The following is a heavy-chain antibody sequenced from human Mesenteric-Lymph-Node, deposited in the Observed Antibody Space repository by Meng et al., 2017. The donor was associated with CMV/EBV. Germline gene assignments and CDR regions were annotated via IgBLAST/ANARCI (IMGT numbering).Heavy chain of an antibody. J-gene: IGHJ4*02. CDR1: GFTFSNYW. CDR3: TTEGLGAAWSGMYYFDY. CDR2: INFDGSST. Sequence: GESLKISCAASGFTFSNYWMHWVRQAPGKGLVWVSRINFDGSSTRYADSVKGRFTISRDNAKNTLYLQMNSLRAEDTAVYYCTTEGLGAAWSGMYYFDYWGQGTLVTVSS. D-gene: IGHD3-3*01. V-gene: IGHV3-74*01.